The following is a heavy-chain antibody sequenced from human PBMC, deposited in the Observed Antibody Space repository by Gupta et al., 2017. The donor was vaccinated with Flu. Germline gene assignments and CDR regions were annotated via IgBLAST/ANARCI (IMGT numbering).Heavy chain of an antibody. V-gene: IGHV4-4*07. CDR1: GASGMDYY. D-gene: IGHD1-26*01. CDR3: ARLAATSPGRVVGGYYSGTDV. CDR2: IYTTGST. Sequence: QVQLHESGPGLAKPSETLSLTCTVSGASGMDYYCTWIRQSAAKGLEWIGRIYTTGSTTYNPSLSSRVTMSLDASKNQFSLRLSPVTAADTAVYYCARLAATSPGRVVGGYYSGTDVWGQGTTVTVSS. J-gene: IGHJ6*02.